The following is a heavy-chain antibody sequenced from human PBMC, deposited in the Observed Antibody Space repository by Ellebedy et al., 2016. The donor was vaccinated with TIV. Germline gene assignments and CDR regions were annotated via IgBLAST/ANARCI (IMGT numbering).Heavy chain of an antibody. CDR2: ISGSGGST. D-gene: IGHD1-26*01. V-gene: IGHV3-23*01. CDR1: GFTFSSYA. Sequence: GGSLRLSXAASGFTFSSYAMSWVRQAPGKGLEWVSAISGSGGSTYYADSVKGRFTISRDNSKNTLYLQMNSLRAEDTAVYYCAKDLDSGSYLADYWGQGTLVTVSS. CDR3: AKDLDSGSYLADY. J-gene: IGHJ4*02.